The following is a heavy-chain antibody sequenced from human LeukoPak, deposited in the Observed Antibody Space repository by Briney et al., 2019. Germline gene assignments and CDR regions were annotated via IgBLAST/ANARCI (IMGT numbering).Heavy chain of an antibody. CDR2: ISAYNGNT. CDR1: GYTFTSYG. D-gene: IGHD1-26*01. Sequence: RASVKVSCKSSGYTFTSYGISWVRQAPGQGLEWMGWISAYNGNTNYAQKLQGRVTMTTDTSTSTAYMELRSLRSDDTAVYYCARDRSEWELIDAFDIWGQGTMVTVSS. V-gene: IGHV1-18*01. CDR3: ARDRSEWELIDAFDI. J-gene: IGHJ3*02.